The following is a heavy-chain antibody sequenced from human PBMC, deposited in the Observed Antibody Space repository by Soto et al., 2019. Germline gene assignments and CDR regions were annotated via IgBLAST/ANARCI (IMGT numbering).Heavy chain of an antibody. CDR2: IYYTGTT. D-gene: IGHD1-1*01. Sequence: SETLSLTCTVSGGSVRSGSYYWSWIRQPPGKGLEWIGFIYYTGTTNYNPSLKSRVTISVDTSKNQFSLNLLSLTAADTAVYSCARARTGDPNFFDYSGPGALVTVSS. V-gene: IGHV4-61*01. CDR1: GGSVRSGSYY. CDR3: ARARTGDPNFFDY. J-gene: IGHJ4*02.